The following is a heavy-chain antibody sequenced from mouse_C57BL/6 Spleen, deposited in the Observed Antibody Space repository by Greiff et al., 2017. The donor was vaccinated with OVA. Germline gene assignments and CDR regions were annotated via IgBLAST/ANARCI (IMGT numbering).Heavy chain of an antibody. J-gene: IGHJ2*01. CDR2: IWSGGST. D-gene: IGHD1-1*01. Sequence: VQLQQSGPGLVQPSQSLSITCTVSGFSLTSYGVHWVRQSPGKGLEWLGVIWSGGSTDYNAAFISRLSISKDNSKSQVFFKMNSLQADDTAIYYCARKGDYYGSSGYYFDYWGQGTTLTVSS. V-gene: IGHV2-2*01. CDR3: ARKGDYYGSSGYYFDY. CDR1: GFSLTSYG.